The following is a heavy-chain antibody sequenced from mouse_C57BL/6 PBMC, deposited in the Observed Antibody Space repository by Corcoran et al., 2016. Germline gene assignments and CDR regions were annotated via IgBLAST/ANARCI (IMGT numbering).Heavy chain of an antibody. CDR2: INTYSGVP. CDR1: GYTFTTYG. D-gene: IGHD1-1*01. CDR3: ATTVVATDYFDY. J-gene: IGHJ2*01. Sequence: QIQLVQSGPELKKPGETVKISCKASGYTFTTYGMSWVKQAPGKGLKWMGWINTYSGVPTYADDFKGRFAFSLETSASTAYLQINNLKNEDTATYFCATTVVATDYFDYWGQGTTLTVSS. V-gene: IGHV9-3*01.